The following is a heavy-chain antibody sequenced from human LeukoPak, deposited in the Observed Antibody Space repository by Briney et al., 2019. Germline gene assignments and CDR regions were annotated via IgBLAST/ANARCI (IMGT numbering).Heavy chain of an antibody. CDR3: AKSRGIYDNSGWRTFDY. CDR1: GFTFSSYS. J-gene: IGHJ4*02. Sequence: GGSLRLSCAASGFTFSSYSMNWVRQAPGKGLEWVSIISDNGGSTYYADSVKGRFTISRDNSKNTLYLRMNSLRAEDTAKYYCAKSRGIYDNSGWRTFDYWGQGTLVTVSS. V-gene: IGHV3-23*01. CDR2: ISDNGGST. D-gene: IGHD6-19*01.